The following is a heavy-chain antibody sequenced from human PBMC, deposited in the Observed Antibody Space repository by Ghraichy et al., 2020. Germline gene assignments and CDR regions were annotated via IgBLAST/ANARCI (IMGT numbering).Heavy chain of an antibody. V-gene: IGHV3-23*01. CDR3: AKDDLNVVVASTPYYFDY. D-gene: IGHD2-15*01. J-gene: IGHJ4*02. CDR2: ISGSGGST. CDR1: GFTFSSYA. Sequence: GGSLRLSCAASGFTFSSYALSWVRQAPGKGLEWVSAISGSGGSTYYADSVKGRFTISRDNSKNTLYLQMNSLRAEDTAVYYCAKDDLNVVVASTPYYFDYGGQVTLVTVSS.